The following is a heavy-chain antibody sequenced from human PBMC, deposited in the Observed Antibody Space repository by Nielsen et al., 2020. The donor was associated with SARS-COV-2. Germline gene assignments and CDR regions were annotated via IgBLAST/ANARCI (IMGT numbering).Heavy chain of an antibody. CDR3: ARPAEEVSASFDY. V-gene: IGHV5-51*01. Sequence: VRQMPGKGLEWMGIIYPGDSDTRYSPSFQGQVTISADKSISTAYLQWSSLKASDTAMYYCARPAEEVSASFDYWGQGTLVTVSS. J-gene: IGHJ4*02. CDR2: IYPGDSDT.